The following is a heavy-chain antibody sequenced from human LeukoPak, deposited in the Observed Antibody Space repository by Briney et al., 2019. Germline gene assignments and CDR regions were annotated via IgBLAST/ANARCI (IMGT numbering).Heavy chain of an antibody. D-gene: IGHD3-3*01. CDR3: AGSLKYDFWSGYLNWFDP. V-gene: IGHV4-39*01. J-gene: IGHJ5*02. CDR1: GGSISSSSYY. CDR2: IYYSGST. Sequence: SETLSHTCTVSGGSISSSSYYWGWIRQPPGKGQEWIGSIYYSGSTYYNPSLKSRVTISVDTSKNQFSLKLSSVTAADTAVYYCAGSLKYDFWSGYLNWFDPWGQGTLVTVSS.